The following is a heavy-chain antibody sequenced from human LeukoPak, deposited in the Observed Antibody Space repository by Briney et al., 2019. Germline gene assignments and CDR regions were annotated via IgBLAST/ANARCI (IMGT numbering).Heavy chain of an antibody. J-gene: IGHJ4*02. Sequence: GGSLRLSCAASGFTFDDYAMHWVRQAPGKGLEWVSGISWNSGSIGYADSVKGRFTISRDNAKNSLYLQMNSLRAEDMALYYCAKSVDNIVGATPHFDYWGQGTLVTVSS. D-gene: IGHD1-26*01. CDR3: AKSVDNIVGATPHFDY. CDR2: ISWNSGSI. CDR1: GFTFDDYA. V-gene: IGHV3-9*03.